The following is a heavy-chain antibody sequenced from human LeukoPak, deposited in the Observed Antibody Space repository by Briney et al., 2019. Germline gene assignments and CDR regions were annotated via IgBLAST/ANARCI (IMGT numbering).Heavy chain of an antibody. D-gene: IGHD5-18*01. CDR1: GFTVSSNY. CDR2: IYSGGIYNDGTT. V-gene: IGHV3-66*04. J-gene: IGHJ3*02. Sequence: GGSLRLSCAAYGFTVSSNYMSWVRQAPGKGLEWVSVIYSGGIYNDGTTNYGDSVKGRFTISRDNSKNTLYLQMNSLRAEDTAVYYCARRELLGYSYGLRTFNIWGQGTTVTVSS. CDR3: ARRELLGYSYGLRTFNI.